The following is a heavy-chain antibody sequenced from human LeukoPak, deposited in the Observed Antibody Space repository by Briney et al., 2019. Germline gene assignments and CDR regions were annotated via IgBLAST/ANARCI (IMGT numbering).Heavy chain of an antibody. CDR3: ARDLTDSSGYYLDY. V-gene: IGHV3-21*01. J-gene: IGHJ4*02. CDR1: GFTFSSYS. Sequence: GSLRLSCAASGFTFSSYSMNWVRQAPGKGLEWVSSISSSSSYIYYADSVKGRFTISRDNAKNSLYLQMNSLRAEDTAVYYCARDLTDSSGYYLDYWGQGTLVTVSS. D-gene: IGHD3-22*01. CDR2: ISSSSSYI.